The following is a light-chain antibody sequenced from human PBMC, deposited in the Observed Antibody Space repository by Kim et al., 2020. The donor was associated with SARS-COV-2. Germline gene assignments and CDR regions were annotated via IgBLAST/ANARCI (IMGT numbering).Light chain of an antibody. V-gene: IGKV3-20*01. CDR2: GAS. J-gene: IGKJ2*01. Sequence: PGERATLSCRASQSVNSNYLAWYQQKLGQAPRLLIYGASRRATGIPDRFSGSGSGTDFTLTISRVEPEDFAVYYCQQYDNSPPLFTFGQGTKLEI. CDR1: QSVNSNY. CDR3: QQYDNSPPLFT.